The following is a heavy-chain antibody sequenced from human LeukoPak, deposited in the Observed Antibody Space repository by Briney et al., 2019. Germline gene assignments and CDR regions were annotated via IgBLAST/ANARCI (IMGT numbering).Heavy chain of an antibody. CDR3: ARARGPTGTTNWFDP. V-gene: IGHV3-21*01. D-gene: IGHD1-1*01. CDR1: GFTFSSYS. CDR2: ISSSSYSI. J-gene: IGHJ5*02. Sequence: GGSLRLSCAASGFTFSSYSMNWVRQAPGKGLEWVSSISSSSYSIYYADSVNGRFTISRDNAKNSLYLQTNSLRAEDTAVYYCARARGPTGTTNWFDPWGQGTLVTVSS.